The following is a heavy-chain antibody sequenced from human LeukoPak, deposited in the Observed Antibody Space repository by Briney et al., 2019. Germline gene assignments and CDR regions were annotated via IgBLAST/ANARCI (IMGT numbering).Heavy chain of an antibody. CDR2: INPNSGGT. CDR3: ARDLAFGEMVTNRGAFDI. CDR1: GYTFTGYY. J-gene: IGHJ3*02. D-gene: IGHD5-24*01. Sequence: ASVKVSCKASGYTFTGYYMHWVRQAPGQGLEWMGWINPNSGGTNYEQKFQGRVTMTRDTSISTAYMELSRLRSDDTAVYYCARDLAFGEMVTNRGAFDIWGQGTMVTVSS. V-gene: IGHV1-2*02.